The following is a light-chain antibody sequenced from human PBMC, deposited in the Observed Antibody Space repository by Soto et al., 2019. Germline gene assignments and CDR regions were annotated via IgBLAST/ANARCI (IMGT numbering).Light chain of an antibody. J-gene: IGLJ2*01. Sequence: QSVLTQPPSVSAAPGQKVTSSCSGSSSNIGNNYVSWYQQLPGTAPKLLIYENNKRPSGIPDRFSGSKSGTSATLGITGRQTGDEADYYCGTWDSSLSAGGVFGGGTKLTVL. V-gene: IGLV1-51*02. CDR3: GTWDSSLSAGGV. CDR1: SSNIGNNY. CDR2: ENN.